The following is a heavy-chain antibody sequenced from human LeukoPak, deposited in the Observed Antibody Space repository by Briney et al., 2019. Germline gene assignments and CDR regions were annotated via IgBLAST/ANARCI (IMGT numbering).Heavy chain of an antibody. CDR1: GYTFTGYY. Sequence: ASVKVSCKASGYTFTGYYMHWVRQAPGQGLEWMGWINPNSGGTNYAQKFQGRVTMTRDTSISTAYMELNRLRSDDTAVYYCARVGGYCTNGVCYKWFDPWGQGTLVTVSS. J-gene: IGHJ5*02. CDR3: ARVGGYCTNGVCYKWFDP. CDR2: INPNSGGT. D-gene: IGHD2-8*01. V-gene: IGHV1-2*02.